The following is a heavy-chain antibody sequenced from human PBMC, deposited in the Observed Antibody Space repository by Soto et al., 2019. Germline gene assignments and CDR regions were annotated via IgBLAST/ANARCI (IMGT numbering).Heavy chain of an antibody. CDR1: GYSVTSSDYY. CDR2: MFYSGLT. CDR3: ARDPKIAADYYYYYGMDV. Sequence: SETLSLTCSVSGYSVTSSDYYWAWIRQPPGKGLEWIGSMFYSGLTYYNPSLKSRVTLSVDTSKNQFSVRLNSVTAADTAVYYCARDPKIAADYYYYYGMDVWGQGTTVTVSS. J-gene: IGHJ6*02. D-gene: IGHD6-13*01. V-gene: IGHV4-39*02.